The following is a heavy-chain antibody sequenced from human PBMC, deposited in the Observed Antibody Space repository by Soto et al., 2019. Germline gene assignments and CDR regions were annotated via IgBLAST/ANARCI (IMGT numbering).Heavy chain of an antibody. CDR2: VTPRNGDT. Sequence: QVPLVQSGAEMKKPGASVKVSCKASGYTFTSYDINWVRQAAGQGPEWMGSVTPRNGDTAFAQKYQGRVAVTSNTSMSTAYMELSNLRSDDTAVYYCARGGSYWARRHYFDSWGQGTLVTVSS. D-gene: IGHD2-8*02. V-gene: IGHV1-8*02. CDR1: GYTFTSYD. CDR3: ARGGSYWARRHYFDS. J-gene: IGHJ4*02.